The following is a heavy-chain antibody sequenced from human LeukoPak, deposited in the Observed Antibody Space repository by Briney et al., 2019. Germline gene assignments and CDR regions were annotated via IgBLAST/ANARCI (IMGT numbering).Heavy chain of an antibody. V-gene: IGHV1-69*05. D-gene: IGHD6-25*01. Sequence: ASVKVSCKASGGTFSSYAISWVRQAPGQGLEWMGGIIPIFGTANYAQKFQGRVTITTDESTSTAYMELSSLRSEDTAVYYCAREKSSGSGVGSNWFDPWGQGTLVTVSS. CDR3: AREKSSGSGVGSNWFDP. CDR1: GGTFSSYA. CDR2: IIPIFGTA. J-gene: IGHJ5*02.